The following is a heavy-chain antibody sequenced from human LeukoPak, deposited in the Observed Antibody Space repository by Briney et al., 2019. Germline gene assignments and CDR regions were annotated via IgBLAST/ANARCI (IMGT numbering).Heavy chain of an antibody. CDR1: GGSISSGGYY. D-gene: IGHD6-19*01. J-gene: IGHJ4*02. Sequence: PSQTLSLTCTVSGGSISSGGYYWSWIRQHPGKGLEWIGYIHHSGSTDYNPSLKSRVTISVDTSKNQFSLKLSSVTAADTALYYCARLISSAWQFDCWGQGTLVTVSS. CDR3: ARLISSAWQFDC. CDR2: IHHSGST. V-gene: IGHV4-31*03.